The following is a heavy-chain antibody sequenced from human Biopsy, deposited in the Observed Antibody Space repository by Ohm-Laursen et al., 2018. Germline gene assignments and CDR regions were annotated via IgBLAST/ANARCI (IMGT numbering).Heavy chain of an antibody. CDR3: ARLQVNNGWYEDS. CDR2: ITGSGDSGGKT. D-gene: IGHD6-19*01. J-gene: IGHJ4*02. CDR1: GFTFSNYA. V-gene: IGHV3-23*01. Sequence: SLRLSCAASGFTFSNYAMNWVRQAPGKGLEWVSAITGSGDSGGKTYYADSVKGRFTISRDNSKNTLFLQMNSLRVEDAAIYYCARLQVNNGWYEDSWGQGTPVTVSS.